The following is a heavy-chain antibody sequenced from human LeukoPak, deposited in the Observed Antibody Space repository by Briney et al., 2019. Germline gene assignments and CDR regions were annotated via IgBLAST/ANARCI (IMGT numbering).Heavy chain of an antibody. CDR2: ISYDGSNK. CDR1: GFTFSSYA. V-gene: IGHV3-30-3*01. CDR3: ARPVDTAMVWFDY. J-gene: IGHJ4*02. Sequence: GMSLRLSCTASGFTFSSYAMHWVRQAPGKGLEWVAVISYDGSNKYYADSVKGRFTISRDNSKNTLYLQMNSQRAEDTAVYYCARPVDTAMVWFDYWGQGTLVTVSS. D-gene: IGHD5-18*01.